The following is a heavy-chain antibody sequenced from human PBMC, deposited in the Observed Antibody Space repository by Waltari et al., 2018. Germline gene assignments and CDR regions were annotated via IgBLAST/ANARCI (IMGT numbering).Heavy chain of an antibody. D-gene: IGHD6-13*01. Sequence: QVQLVQSGAEVKKPGASVKVSCKASGYTFTGYYMHWVRQAPGQGLEWMGWINPNGGGTNYAQKFQGRFTMTRDTSISTAYMELSRLRSDDTAVYYCARGGAAEGWYGMDVWGQGTTVTVSS. CDR1: GYTFTGYY. V-gene: IGHV1-2*02. CDR3: ARGGAAEGWYGMDV. CDR2: INPNGGGT. J-gene: IGHJ6*02.